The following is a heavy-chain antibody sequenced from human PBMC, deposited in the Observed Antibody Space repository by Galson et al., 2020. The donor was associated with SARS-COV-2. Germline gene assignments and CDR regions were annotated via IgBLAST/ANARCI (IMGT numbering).Heavy chain of an antibody. CDR1: GFTFSNAW. CDR2: VKSKTVGGTT. V-gene: IGHV3-15*01. J-gene: IGHJ4*02. D-gene: IGHD4-17*01. Sequence: GGSLTLSCAASGFTFSNAWMSWVRQAPGKGLEWVGRVKSKTVGGTTDYAAPVKGRFIISRDDSKNTLYLQMDSLKTGDTAVYYCTWTTVTLQWDFWGQGTQVTVSS. CDR3: TWTTVTLQWDF.